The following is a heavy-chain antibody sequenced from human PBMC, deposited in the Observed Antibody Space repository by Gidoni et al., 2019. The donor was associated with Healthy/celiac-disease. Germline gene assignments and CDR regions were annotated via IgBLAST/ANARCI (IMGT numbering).Heavy chain of an antibody. V-gene: IGHV3-20*04. CDR2: INWNGGST. J-gene: IGHJ4*02. CDR3: AREPEFEVAATSVGRWHY. D-gene: IGHD2-15*01. Sequence: EVQLVESGGGVVRPGGSLRLSCAASGFPFDDYGMSWVRQAPGKGLEWVSGINWNGGSTGYADSVKGRFTISRDNAKNSLYLQMNSLRAEDTALYYCAREPEFEVAATSVGRWHYWGQGTLVTVSS. CDR1: GFPFDDYG.